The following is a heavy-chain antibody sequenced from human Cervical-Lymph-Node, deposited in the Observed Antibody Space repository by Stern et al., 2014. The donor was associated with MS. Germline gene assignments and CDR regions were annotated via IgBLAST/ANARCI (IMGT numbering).Heavy chain of an antibody. CDR1: GYIFTNYW. J-gene: IGHJ4*02. CDR2: ILRGDATS. Sequence: EVQLEESGAEVKKPGESLKISCKGSGYIFTNYWIGWVRQMPGTGLEWMGIILRGDATSSVSPSFHGQVTGSAEKSISTASLHWSSLKAADTAMYYCARQASHDSGDYVLGYWGQGTLVTASS. D-gene: IGHD4-17*01. V-gene: IGHV5-51*01. CDR3: ARQASHDSGDYVLGY.